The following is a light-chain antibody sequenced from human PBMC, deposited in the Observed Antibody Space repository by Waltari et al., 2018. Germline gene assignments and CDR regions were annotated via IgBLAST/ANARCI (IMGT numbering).Light chain of an antibody. J-gene: IGLJ2*01. CDR3: NSYTSSTTWV. Sequence: QSALTQPASESGSPGQSITISCSGTSSDIGNYYYVSWYQQPPGKAPKLIIYDVYKRPSGVSNRFSGSKSGNTASLTISGLQAEDEADYYCNSYTSSTTWVFGGGTKLTVL. V-gene: IGLV2-14*03. CDR1: SSDIGNYYY. CDR2: DVY.